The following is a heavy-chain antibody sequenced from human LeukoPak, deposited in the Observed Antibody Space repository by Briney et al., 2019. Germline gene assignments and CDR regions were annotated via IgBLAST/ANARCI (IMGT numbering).Heavy chain of an antibody. Sequence: PSETLSLTCTVSGGSISSSSYYWGWIRQPPGKGLEWIGSIYYSGSTYYNPSLKSRVTISVDTSKNQFSLKLSSVTAADTAVYYCARVGYCTNGVCYSASIFGYWGQGTLVTVSS. J-gene: IGHJ4*02. CDR2: IYYSGST. CDR3: ARVGYCTNGVCYSASIFGY. V-gene: IGHV4-39*01. D-gene: IGHD2-8*01. CDR1: GGSISSSSYY.